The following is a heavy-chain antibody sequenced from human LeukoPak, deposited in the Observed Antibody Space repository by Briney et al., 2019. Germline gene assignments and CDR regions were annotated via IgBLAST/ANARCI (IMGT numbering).Heavy chain of an antibody. J-gene: IGHJ4*02. CDR1: GLTYRNAW. V-gene: IGHV3-15*05. CDR3: TTGGPHISGHPLDY. CDR2: IKSNPDGGTT. D-gene: IGHD2-15*01. Sequence: GGSLRLSCVASGLTYRNAWMTWVHQAPGKGLEWVGRIKSNPDGGTTDFAASVKGRFFISRDDSKSTLSLQMNSLKVEDTAVYYCTTGGPHISGHPLDYWGQGIPVTVSS.